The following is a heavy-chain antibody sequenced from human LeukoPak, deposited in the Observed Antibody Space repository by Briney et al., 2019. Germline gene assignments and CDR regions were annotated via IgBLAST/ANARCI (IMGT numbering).Heavy chain of an antibody. CDR1: GYTFTGYY. Sequence: GASVKVSCKASGYTFTGYYMHWVRQAPGQGLEWMGRVNPNSGGTNYAQKFQGRVTMTRDTSISTAYMELSRLRSDDTAVYYCAREFYCSSTSCYSWFDPWGQGTLVTVSS. V-gene: IGHV1-2*06. CDR3: AREFYCSSTSCYSWFDP. CDR2: VNPNSGGT. J-gene: IGHJ5*02. D-gene: IGHD2-2*01.